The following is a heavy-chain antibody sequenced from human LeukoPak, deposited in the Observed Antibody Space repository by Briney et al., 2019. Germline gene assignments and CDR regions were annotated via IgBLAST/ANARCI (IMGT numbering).Heavy chain of an antibody. CDR1: GYIFTDYY. D-gene: IGHD6-19*01. V-gene: IGHV1-2*02. CDR2: ISPYSGGT. J-gene: IGHJ4*02. Sequence: ASVKVSCKASGYIFTDYYIHWVRQAPGQGLEWMGWISPYSGGTNYAQKFQGRVTMTRDTSISTAYTELSRLRSDDTAVYYCARVAATTAPPFDYWGQGTLVTVSS. CDR3: ARVAATTAPPFDY.